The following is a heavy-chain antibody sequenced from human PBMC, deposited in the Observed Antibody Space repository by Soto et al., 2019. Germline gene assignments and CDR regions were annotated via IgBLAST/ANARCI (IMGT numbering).Heavy chain of an antibody. CDR1: GFTFSDYY. D-gene: IGHD2-8*01. Sequence: GGSLRPSCAASGFTFSDYYMSWIRQAPGKGLEWVSYISSSSSYTNYADSVKGRFTISRDNAKNSLYLQMNSLRAEDTAVYYCARVVSGLMVYASYFDYWGQGTLVTVSS. V-gene: IGHV3-11*06. J-gene: IGHJ4*02. CDR2: ISSSSSYT. CDR3: ARVVSGLMVYASYFDY.